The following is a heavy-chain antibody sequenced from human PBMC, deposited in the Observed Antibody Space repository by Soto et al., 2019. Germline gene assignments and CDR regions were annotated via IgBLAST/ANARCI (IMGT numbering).Heavy chain of an antibody. CDR3: ARDSATPFDY. CDR2: IIPILGIA. V-gene: IGHV1-69*04. CDR1: GGTFSNYA. Sequence: SVKVSCKASGGTFSNYAIAWVRQAPGQGLEWMGRIIPILGIANYAQKFQGRVTITADKSTSTAYMELSSLRSEDTAVYYCARDSATPFDYWGQGTLVTVSS. D-gene: IGHD2-15*01. J-gene: IGHJ4*02.